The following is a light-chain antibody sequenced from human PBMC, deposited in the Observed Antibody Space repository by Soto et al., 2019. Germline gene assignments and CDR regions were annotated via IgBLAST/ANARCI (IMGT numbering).Light chain of an antibody. J-gene: IGLJ3*02. CDR3: SAYTDRSNLV. CDR2: EVR. Sequence: QSVLTQPASVSGSAGQSITISCSGTMRDVGAYNLVSWYQQHPGTAPKLIIYEVRNRPSGISSRFSGSRSGNTASLTISGLQSEDGGHYYCSAYTDRSNLVLGGGTK. CDR1: MRDVGAYNL. V-gene: IGLV2-14*01.